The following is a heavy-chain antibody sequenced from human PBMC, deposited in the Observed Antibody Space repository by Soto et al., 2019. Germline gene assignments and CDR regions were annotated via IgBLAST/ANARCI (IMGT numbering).Heavy chain of an antibody. CDR2: IYYSGST. CDR3: AALYNWNDGYYGMDV. CDR1: GGSISSSSYY. V-gene: IGHV4-39*01. Sequence: QLQLQDSGPGLVKPSETLSLTCTVSGGSISSSSYYWGWIRQPPGKGLEWIGSIYYSGSTYYNPSLKSRVTISVDTSKNQFSLKLSSVTAADTAVYYCAALYNWNDGYYGMDVWGQGTTVTVSS. J-gene: IGHJ6*02. D-gene: IGHD1-20*01.